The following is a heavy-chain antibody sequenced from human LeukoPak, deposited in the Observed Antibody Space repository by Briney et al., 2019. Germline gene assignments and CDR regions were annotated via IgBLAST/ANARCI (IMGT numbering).Heavy chain of an antibody. Sequence: GGSLRLSCAASGFTFSSYGMHWVRQAPGKGLEWVAVIWYDGSNKYYADSVKGRFTISRDNSKNTLYLQMNSLRAEDTAVYYCARDKGTAMVDYGMDVWGQGTTVTVSS. CDR1: GFTFSSYG. D-gene: IGHD5-18*01. V-gene: IGHV3-33*01. CDR3: ARDKGTAMVDYGMDV. CDR2: IWYDGSNK. J-gene: IGHJ6*02.